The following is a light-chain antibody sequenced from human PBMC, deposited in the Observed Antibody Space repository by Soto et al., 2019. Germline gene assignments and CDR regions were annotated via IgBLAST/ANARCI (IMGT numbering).Light chain of an antibody. V-gene: IGKV3D-20*02. J-gene: IGKJ3*01. Sequence: VLTQSPGSPSLSPGERATLSCRASQTVRNNYLAWYQQKPCQAHRLLIYDASSRATGIPDRFSGGGSGTDFSLTISRLEPEDLAVYYCQQRSTWPPFSFGPGTKVD. CDR3: QQRSTWPPFS. CDR2: DAS. CDR1: QTVRNNY.